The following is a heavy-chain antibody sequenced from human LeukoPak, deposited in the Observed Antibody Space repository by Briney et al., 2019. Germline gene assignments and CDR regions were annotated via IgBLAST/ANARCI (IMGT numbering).Heavy chain of an antibody. CDR1: GGSVSSYY. Sequence: SETLSLTCIVSGGSVSSYYWSWIRQPPGKGLEWIGYIYYSGSTNYNPSLKSRVTISVDTSKNQFSLKLSSVTAADTAVYYCARQGTAATSKLDYWGQGTLVTVSS. CDR2: IYYSGST. D-gene: IGHD2-2*01. V-gene: IGHV4-59*08. J-gene: IGHJ4*02. CDR3: ARQGTAATSKLDY.